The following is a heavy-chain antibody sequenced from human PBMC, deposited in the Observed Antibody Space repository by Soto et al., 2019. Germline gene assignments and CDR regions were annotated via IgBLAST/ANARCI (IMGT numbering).Heavy chain of an antibody. J-gene: IGHJ6*02. D-gene: IGHD6-6*01. CDR1: GYTFTSYG. CDR2: ISAYNGNT. V-gene: IGHV1-18*01. CDR3: ARARAPIAASLSSYGMEG. Sequence: ASVKVSCKASGYTFTSYGISWVRQAAGQGLEWMGWISAYNGNTNYAQKLQGRVTMTTDTSTSTAYMELRSLRSDDTAVYYCARARAPIAASLSSYGMEGWGPGTTVTVSS.